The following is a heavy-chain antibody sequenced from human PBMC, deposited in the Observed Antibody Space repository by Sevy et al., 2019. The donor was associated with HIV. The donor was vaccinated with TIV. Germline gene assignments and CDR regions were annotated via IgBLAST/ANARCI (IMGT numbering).Heavy chain of an antibody. Sequence: GGCLRLSCAASGFTFSSYGMHWVRQAPGKGLEWVAVIWFDGSNTYYADSVKGRFTISRDIAENTLHLQMNSLRAEDTAVYYSARDLEFYDYGAYGPSFMPDYWGQGTLVTVSS. D-gene: IGHD3-16*01. CDR1: GFTFSSYG. V-gene: IGHV3-33*01. J-gene: IGHJ4*02. CDR2: IWFDGSNT. CDR3: ARDLEFYDYGAYGPSFMPDY.